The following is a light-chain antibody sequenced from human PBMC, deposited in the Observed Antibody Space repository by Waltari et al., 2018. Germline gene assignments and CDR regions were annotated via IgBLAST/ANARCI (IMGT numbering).Light chain of an antibody. Sequence: DRVTITCRASQAISSYLAWYQQKPGRAPKLLIYAASTLQSGVPSGFSGSGSGTEFTLTISSLQPEDFATYYCQQLDSFPITFGQGTRLEIK. V-gene: IGKV1-9*01. J-gene: IGKJ5*01. CDR1: QAISSY. CDR3: QQLDSFPIT. CDR2: AAS.